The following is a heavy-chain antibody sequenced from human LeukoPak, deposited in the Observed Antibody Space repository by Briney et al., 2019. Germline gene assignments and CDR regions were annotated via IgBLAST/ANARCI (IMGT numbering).Heavy chain of an antibody. CDR1: GFTIRSNG. CDR3: ARYTTGHGFDV. J-gene: IGHJ4*02. V-gene: IGHV3-33*08. D-gene: IGHD2/OR15-2a*01. Sequence: PGRSLRLSCAASGFTIRSNGMHWVRQAPGRGLEWVTYIWYDGSDADYADPVKGRFTISRDNSKNTLYLQMNSLRAEDTAVYYCARYTTGHGFDVWGQGTLVTVSS. CDR2: IWYDGSDA.